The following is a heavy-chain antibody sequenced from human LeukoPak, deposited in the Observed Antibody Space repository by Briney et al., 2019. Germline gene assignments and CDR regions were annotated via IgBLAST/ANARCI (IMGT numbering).Heavy chain of an antibody. J-gene: IGHJ4*02. Sequence: GGSLRLSCAASGFTFSSTWMNWVRHGPGKGLEWVSRITSDGSSTIYADSVKGRFTISRDNAKSTVYLQMNSLRAEDTAVYFCARDRYYIFDYWGQGAPVTVSS. D-gene: IGHD3-10*01. V-gene: IGHV3-74*01. CDR2: ITSDGSST. CDR3: ARDRYYIFDY. CDR1: GFTFSSTW.